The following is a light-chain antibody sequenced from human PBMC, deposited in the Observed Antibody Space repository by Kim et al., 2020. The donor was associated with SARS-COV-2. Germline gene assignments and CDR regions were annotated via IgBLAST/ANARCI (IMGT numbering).Light chain of an antibody. CDR2: RNN. J-gene: IGLJ3*02. CDR3: AAWDDSLSGPV. Sequence: GQRVTISCSGSSSNIGSKYVYWYQQLPGTAPKLLIYRNNQRPSGVPDRISGSKSGTSASLAISGLRSEDEADYYCAAWDDSLSGPVFGGGTKLTVL. CDR1: SSNIGSKY. V-gene: IGLV1-47*01.